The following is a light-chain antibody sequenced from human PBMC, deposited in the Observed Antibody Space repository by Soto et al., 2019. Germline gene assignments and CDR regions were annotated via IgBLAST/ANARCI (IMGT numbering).Light chain of an antibody. CDR2: DAS. CDR1: QSVSSN. CDR3: QQYNNWPPTWT. V-gene: IGKV3D-15*01. J-gene: IGKJ1*01. Sequence: EIVMTQSPATLSVSPGERATLSCRASQSVSSNLAWYQQKPGQAPRLLIYDASNRATGIPARFTGSGSGTEFTLTISSLQSEDFAVFYCQQYNNWPPTWTFGQGTKVDIK.